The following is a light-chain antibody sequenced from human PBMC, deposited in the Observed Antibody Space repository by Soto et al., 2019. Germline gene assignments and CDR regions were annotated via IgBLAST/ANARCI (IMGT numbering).Light chain of an antibody. CDR2: LNSDGSH. CDR3: QNWGTGIQV. J-gene: IGLJ3*02. CDR1: SGHSSYA. Sequence: QLVLTQSPSASASLGASVTLTCTLSSGHSSYAIAWHQQQPEKGPRYLMKLNSDGSHSKGDGIPDRFSGSSSGAERYLTISSLQSEDEADYYCQNWGTGIQVFGGGTKLTVL. V-gene: IGLV4-69*01.